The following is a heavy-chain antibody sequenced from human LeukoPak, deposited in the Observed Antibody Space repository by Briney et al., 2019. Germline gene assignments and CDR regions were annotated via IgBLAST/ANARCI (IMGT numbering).Heavy chain of an antibody. CDR3: TSSIAVAGYYYYGMDV. Sequence: PAGSLCLSCTASGFTFGNYSMSWVRQAPGKGLEWLGYIRSKPYGGTTEYAASVTGRFTISREDSKSIAYLQMNCLKAEDTAVYYCTSSIAVAGYYYYGMDVWGQGTTVTVSS. J-gene: IGHJ6*02. V-gene: IGHV3-49*04. CDR2: IRSKPYGGTT. CDR1: GFTFGNYS. D-gene: IGHD6-19*01.